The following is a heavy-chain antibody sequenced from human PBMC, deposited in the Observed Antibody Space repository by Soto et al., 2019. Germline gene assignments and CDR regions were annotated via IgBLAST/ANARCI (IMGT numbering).Heavy chain of an antibody. CDR1: GGSFSGYY. V-gene: IGHV4-34*01. CDR2: INHSGST. CDR3: ARGGRDCSGGSCYSRVSTGWFDP. Sequence: QVQLQQWGAGLLKPSETLSLTCAVYGGSFSGYYWSWIRQPPGKGLEWIVEINHSGSTNYNPSLKSRGNITVDTSKNKFSLKLSSVTAEDTAVYYCARGGRDCSGGSCYSRVSTGWFDPWGQGTLVTVSS. D-gene: IGHD2-15*01. J-gene: IGHJ5*02.